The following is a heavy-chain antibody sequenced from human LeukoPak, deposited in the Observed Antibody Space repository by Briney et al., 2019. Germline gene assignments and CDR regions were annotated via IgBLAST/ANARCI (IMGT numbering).Heavy chain of an antibody. Sequence: GASVKLSCKASGYMFTGYYMHWVRQAPGQGLEWMGWINPNRGGTNYAQKFQGRVTMTRDTSISTAYMELSRLRSDDTAVYYCARDMAALHDAFDIWGQGTMVTVSS. D-gene: IGHD2-2*01. CDR1: GYMFTGYY. CDR2: INPNRGGT. J-gene: IGHJ3*02. V-gene: IGHV1-2*02. CDR3: ARDMAALHDAFDI.